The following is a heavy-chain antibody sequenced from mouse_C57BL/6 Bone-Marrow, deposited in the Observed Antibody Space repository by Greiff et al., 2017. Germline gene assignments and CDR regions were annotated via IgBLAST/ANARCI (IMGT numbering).Heavy chain of an antibody. CDR1: GYTFPSYT. V-gene: IGHV1-4*01. Sequence: VQLQQSGAELARPGASVKMSCKASGYTFPSYTMHWVKQRPGQGLEWIGYINPSSGYTKYNQKFKDKATLTADKSSSTAYMQLSSLTSEDSAVYYCARRGFAYWGQGTLVTVSA. CDR3: ARRGFAY. J-gene: IGHJ3*01. CDR2: INPSSGYT.